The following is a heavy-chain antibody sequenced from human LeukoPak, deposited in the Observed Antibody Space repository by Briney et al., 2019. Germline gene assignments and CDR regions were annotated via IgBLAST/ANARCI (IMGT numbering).Heavy chain of an antibody. V-gene: IGHV1-2*02. CDR3: ARVIVVVTADNWFDP. CDR2: INPNSGGT. Sequence: ASVKVSCKASGYTFTGYYMHWVRQAPGQGLEWMGWINPNSGGTNYAQKFQGRVTMTRDTSISTAYMELSRLRSDDTAVYYCARVIVVVTADNWFDPWGQGTPVTVSS. CDR1: GYTFTGYY. J-gene: IGHJ5*02. D-gene: IGHD2-21*02.